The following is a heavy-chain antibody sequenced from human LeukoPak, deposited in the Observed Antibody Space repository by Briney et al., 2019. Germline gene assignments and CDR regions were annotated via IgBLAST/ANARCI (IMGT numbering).Heavy chain of an antibody. V-gene: IGHV1-46*01. Sequence: ASVKVSWKASGYTFTSYYMHWVRQAPGQGLEWMGIINPSGGSTSYAQKFQGRVTMTRDTSTSTVYMELSSLRSEDTAVYYCARGLGDNCSSTSCYRAGGSLSPKNPYNWFDPWGQGTLVTVSS. D-gene: IGHD2-2*01. J-gene: IGHJ5*02. CDR3: ARGLGDNCSSTSCYRAGGSLSPKNPYNWFDP. CDR2: INPSGGST. CDR1: GYTFTSYY.